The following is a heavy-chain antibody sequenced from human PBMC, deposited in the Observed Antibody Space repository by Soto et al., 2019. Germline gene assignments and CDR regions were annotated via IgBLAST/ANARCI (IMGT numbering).Heavy chain of an antibody. CDR3: AHRRKSSSGWYGADWFDP. V-gene: IGHV2-5*02. J-gene: IGHJ5*02. CDR1: GFSLSTSGVG. D-gene: IGHD6-19*01. Sequence: QITLKESGPTLVKPTQTLTLTCTFSGFSLSTSGVGVGWIRQPPGKALEWLALIYWDDDKRYSPSLKSRLTITKDTSKNQVVLTMTNMDPVDTATYYCAHRRKSSSGWYGADWFDPWGQGTLVTVSA. CDR2: IYWDDDK.